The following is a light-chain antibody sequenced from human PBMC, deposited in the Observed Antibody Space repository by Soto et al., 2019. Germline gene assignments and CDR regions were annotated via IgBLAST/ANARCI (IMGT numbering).Light chain of an antibody. CDR2: GNI. Sequence: QSVLTQPPSVSGAPGQRVTISCTGGSSNIGTGYDVHWFQQLPGTAPKLLIYGNINRPSGVPDRFSGSKSGTSASLAITGLQAEGEADYYCQSYDSSLSGYVFGTGTKVTVL. J-gene: IGLJ1*01. CDR3: QSYDSSLSGYV. V-gene: IGLV1-40*01. CDR1: SSNIGTGYD.